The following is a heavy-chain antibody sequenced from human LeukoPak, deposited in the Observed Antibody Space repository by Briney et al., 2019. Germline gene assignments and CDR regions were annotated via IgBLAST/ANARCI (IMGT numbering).Heavy chain of an antibody. J-gene: IGHJ4*02. V-gene: IGHV3-21*04. CDR2: ISSSSSYI. D-gene: IGHD6-13*01. CDR3: ARESLAAGFLDY. CDR1: GFTFSSYG. Sequence: GRSLRLSCAASGFTFSSYGMHWVRQAPGKGLEWVSSISSSSSYIYYADSVKGRFTISRDNAKNSLYLQMNSLRAEDTAVYYYARESLAAGFLDYWGQGTLVTVSS.